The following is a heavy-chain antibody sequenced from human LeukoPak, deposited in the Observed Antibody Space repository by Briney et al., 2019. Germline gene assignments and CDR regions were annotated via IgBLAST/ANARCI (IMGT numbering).Heavy chain of an antibody. J-gene: IGHJ6*02. CDR3: ARVAVATISDYYYYYYGMDV. CDR2: ISSSSSYI. CDR1: GFTFSSYS. V-gene: IGHV3-21*01. Sequence: GGSLRLSCAASGFTFSSYSMNWVRQAPGKGLEWVSSISSSSSYIYYADSVKGRFTISRDNAKNSLYLQMNSLRAEDTAVYYCARVAVATISDYYYYYYGMDVWGQGTTVTVSS. D-gene: IGHD5-12*01.